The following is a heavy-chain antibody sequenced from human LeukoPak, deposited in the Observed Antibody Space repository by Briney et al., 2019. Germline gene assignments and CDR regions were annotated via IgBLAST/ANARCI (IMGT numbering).Heavy chain of an antibody. CDR2: INSDGSST. D-gene: IGHD6-19*01. V-gene: IGHV3-74*01. Sequence: PGGSLRLSCAASGFTFSSYWMHWVRQVPGKGLVWVSRINSDGSSTSYADSVKGRFTISRDNAKNSLYLQMNSLRAEDTAVYYCARVVDSGWRSDAFDIWGQGTMVTVSS. CDR3: ARVVDSGWRSDAFDI. J-gene: IGHJ3*02. CDR1: GFTFSSYW.